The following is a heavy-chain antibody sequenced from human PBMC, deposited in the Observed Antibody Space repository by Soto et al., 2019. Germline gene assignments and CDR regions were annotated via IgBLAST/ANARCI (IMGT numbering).Heavy chain of an antibody. Sequence: QVQLVQSGAEVKKPGSSVKVSCKASGGTFSNYVISWVRQAPGQGLEWVGRIIPIFGTANYEQKFQDRVTITVDESTSTAYMELSSLRSEDTAVYYCARDSGDYYDSSCQPSFNYWGQGTLVTVSS. CDR2: IIPIFGTA. CDR3: ARDSGDYYDSSCQPSFNY. CDR1: GGTFSNYV. V-gene: IGHV1-69*12. J-gene: IGHJ4*02. D-gene: IGHD3-22*01.